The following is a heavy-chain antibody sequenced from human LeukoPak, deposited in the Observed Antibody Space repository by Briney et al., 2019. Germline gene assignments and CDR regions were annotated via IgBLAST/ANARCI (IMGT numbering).Heavy chain of an antibody. CDR2: IIPILGIT. CDR1: GGTFSSYA. J-gene: IGHJ4*02. D-gene: IGHD2-2*01. Sequence: SVKASCKASGGTFSSYAISWVRQAPGQGLEWMGRIIPILGITNYAQKLQGRVTITADKSTSTAYMELRSLRSEDTAVYYCARDSYCSSTSCYVKPYYFDYWGQGTLVTVSS. CDR3: ARDSYCSSTSCYVKPYYFDY. V-gene: IGHV1-69*04.